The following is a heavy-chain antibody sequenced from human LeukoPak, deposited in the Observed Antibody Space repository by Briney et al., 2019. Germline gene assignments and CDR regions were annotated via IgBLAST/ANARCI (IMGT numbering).Heavy chain of an antibody. Sequence: PSETLSLTCAVYGGSFSGYYWSWIRQPPGKGLEWIGEINHSGSTNYNPSLKSRVTISVDTYKNQFSLKLSSVTAADTAVYYCDRAGQPLLDYWGQGTLVTVSS. J-gene: IGHJ4*02. D-gene: IGHD2-21*02. CDR2: INHSGST. V-gene: IGHV4-34*01. CDR1: GGSFSGYY. CDR3: DRAGQPLLDY.